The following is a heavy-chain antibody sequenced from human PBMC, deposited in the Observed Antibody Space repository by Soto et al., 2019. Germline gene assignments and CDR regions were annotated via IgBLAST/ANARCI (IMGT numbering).Heavy chain of an antibody. Sequence: GGSLRLSCAASGFTFSSYSMNWVRQAPGKGLEWVSSISSSSSYIYYADSVKGRFTISRDNAKNSLYLQMNSLRAEDTAVYYCARDSRHLYLIAAAGRAAFYIWGKGTFVT. CDR2: ISSSSSYI. V-gene: IGHV3-21*01. D-gene: IGHD6-13*01. J-gene: IGHJ3*02. CDR1: GFTFSSYS. CDR3: ARDSRHLYLIAAAGRAAFYI.